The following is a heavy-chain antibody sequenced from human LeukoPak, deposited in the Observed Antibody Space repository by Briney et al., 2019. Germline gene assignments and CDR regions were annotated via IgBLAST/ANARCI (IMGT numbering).Heavy chain of an antibody. Sequence: GGSLRLSCVASGFPFNIYGMSWVRQAPGKGLEWVSSVGGGDDIHYADSVKGRFTGSRDNAKNTVYLHMHSLRVEDTAIYFCARDGTPGNSIWDHFAPWGQGTLVTVSS. V-gene: IGHV3-23*01. CDR1: GFPFNIYG. CDR3: ARDGTPGNSIWDHFAP. CDR2: VGGGDDI. J-gene: IGHJ5*02. D-gene: IGHD1-7*01.